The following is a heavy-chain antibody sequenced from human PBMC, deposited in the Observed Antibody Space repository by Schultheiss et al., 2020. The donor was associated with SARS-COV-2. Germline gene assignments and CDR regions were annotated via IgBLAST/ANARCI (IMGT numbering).Heavy chain of an antibody. Sequence: SGPTLVKPTQTLTLTCTFSGFSLSTSGMCVSWIRQPPGKALEWLARIDWDDDKYYSTSLKTRLTISKDTSKNQVVLTMTNMDPVDTATYYCAHTTVTTGGPDAFDIWGQGTMVTVSS. J-gene: IGHJ3*02. D-gene: IGHD4-17*01. CDR1: GFSLSTSGMC. CDR2: IDWDDDK. V-gene: IGHV2-70*12. CDR3: AHTTVTTGGPDAFDI.